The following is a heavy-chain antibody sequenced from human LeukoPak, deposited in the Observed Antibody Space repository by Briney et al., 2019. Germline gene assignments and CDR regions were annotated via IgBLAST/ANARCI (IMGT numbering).Heavy chain of an antibody. CDR3: AKTSVGEGRIIGSGYFDN. J-gene: IGHJ4*02. CDR2: ISGSGTVT. CDR1: GFTFSNHA. D-gene: IGHD2-15*01. Sequence: GGSLRLSCAASGFTFSNHAMNWVRQAPGKGLEWVSIISGSGTVTYYADSVKGRFTISRDNSKNTLYLQMNSLSAEDTAVYYCAKTSVGEGRIIGSGYFDNWGQGTLVTVSS. V-gene: IGHV3-23*01.